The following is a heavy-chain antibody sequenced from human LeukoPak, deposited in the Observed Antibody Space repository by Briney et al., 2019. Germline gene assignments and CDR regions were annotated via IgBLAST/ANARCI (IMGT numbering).Heavy chain of an antibody. CDR2: ISLTGLT. CDR3: SRENGAFSPFGY. D-gene: IGHD2-8*01. CDR1: GGSISNTNW. Sequence: SGTLSLTCGVSGGSISNTNWWSWVRQPPGQGLEWIGKISLTGLTHYNPSLESRVTVSLDKSKNQLSLNLTSVTAADTAVYYCSRENGAFSPFGYWGQGTLVTVLS. V-gene: IGHV4-4*02. J-gene: IGHJ4*02.